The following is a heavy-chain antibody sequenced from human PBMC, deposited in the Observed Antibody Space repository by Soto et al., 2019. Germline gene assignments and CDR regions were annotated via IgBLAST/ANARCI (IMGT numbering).Heavy chain of an antibody. CDR3: ATEKNYYDSSGYVVGGACDS. CDR2: IYYRGST. J-gene: IGHJ3*02. V-gene: IGHV4-59*01. Sequence: QVQLQESGPGLVKPSETLSLTCTVSGGSISSYYWSWIRQPPGKGLEWIGYIYYRGSTNYKPSLTRRVTISVDTSKNQFSLKLSSVTATDTAVDYCATEKNYYDSSGYVVGGACDSWGQGTMVTVSS. D-gene: IGHD3-22*01. CDR1: GGSISSYY.